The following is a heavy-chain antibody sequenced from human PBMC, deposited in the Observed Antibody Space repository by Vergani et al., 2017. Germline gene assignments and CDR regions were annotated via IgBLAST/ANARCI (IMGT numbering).Heavy chain of an antibody. CDR2: ISYDGSNK. CDR1: GFTFSSYA. CDR3: ASDCSSTSCYGGGYYYYYYMDV. V-gene: IGHV3-30-3*01. D-gene: IGHD2-2*01. Sequence: QVQLVESGGGVVQPGRSLRLSCAASGFTFSSYAMHWVRQAPGKGLEWVAVISYDGSNKYYADSVKGRFTISRDNSKNTLYLQMNSLRAEDTAVYYCASDCSSTSCYGGGYYYYYYMDVWGKGTTVTVSS. J-gene: IGHJ6*03.